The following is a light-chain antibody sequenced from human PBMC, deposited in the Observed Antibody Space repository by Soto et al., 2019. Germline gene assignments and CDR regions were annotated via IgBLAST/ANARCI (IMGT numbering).Light chain of an antibody. J-gene: IGKJ4*01. CDR2: AAS. CDR1: QSISSY. Sequence: DIQMTQSPSSLSASVGDRVTITYRASQSISSYLNWYQQKPGKAPKLLIYAASSLHSGVPSRFSGSGSGTDCTTTISSLQPEDFATYYWQPSYSTPPLTFGGGTKVEIK. V-gene: IGKV1-39*01. CDR3: QPSYSTPPLT.